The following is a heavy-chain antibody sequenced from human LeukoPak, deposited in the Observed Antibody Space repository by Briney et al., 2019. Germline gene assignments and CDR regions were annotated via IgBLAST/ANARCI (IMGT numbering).Heavy chain of an antibody. Sequence: GGSLRLSCAASGFTFSSYAMSWVRQAPGKGLEWVSAISGSGGSTYYADFVKGRFTISRDNSKNTLYLQMNSLRAEDTAVYYCAKVPSIFGVVIYYFDYWGQGTLVTVSS. V-gene: IGHV3-23*01. CDR2: ISGSGGST. J-gene: IGHJ4*02. CDR1: GFTFSSYA. D-gene: IGHD3-3*01. CDR3: AKVPSIFGVVIYYFDY.